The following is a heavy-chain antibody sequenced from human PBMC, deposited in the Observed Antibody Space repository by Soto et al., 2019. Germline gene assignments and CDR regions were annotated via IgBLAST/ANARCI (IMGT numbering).Heavy chain of an antibody. CDR1: GYSLHSGAYY. Sequence: XETLSLTCNVSGYSLHSGAYYWTWIRQSPGRGLEWIGHIYHTGSTNYNPSLRSRLTISLDTSNNHFSLTLTSVNAVDTGVYYCAESWGGDVYSHWGQGNLVTVSS. CDR2: IYHTGST. D-gene: IGHD2-15*01. J-gene: IGHJ4*02. CDR3: AESWGGDVYSH. V-gene: IGHV4-61*03.